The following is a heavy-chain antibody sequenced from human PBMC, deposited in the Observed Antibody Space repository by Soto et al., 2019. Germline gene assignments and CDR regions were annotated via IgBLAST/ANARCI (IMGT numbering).Heavy chain of an antibody. Sequence: QVQLVESGGGVVQPGKSLRLSCAASGFTFSSYGMHWVRQAPGKGLEWVAVISYDGGYKYYADSVKGRFTISRDNSRNTLYLQMNSLRVEDTAVYYCARGPYSDSSGYYHYWGQGTLVTVSS. CDR3: ARGPYSDSSGYYHY. V-gene: IGHV3-30*03. D-gene: IGHD3-22*01. J-gene: IGHJ4*02. CDR1: GFTFSSYG. CDR2: ISYDGGYK.